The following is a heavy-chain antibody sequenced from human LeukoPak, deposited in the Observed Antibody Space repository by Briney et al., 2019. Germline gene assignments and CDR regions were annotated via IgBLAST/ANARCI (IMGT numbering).Heavy chain of an antibody. CDR3: ASEICTNGVCSDFQY. J-gene: IGHJ4*02. D-gene: IGHD2-8*01. CDR2: ISNGGNAQ. V-gene: IGHV3-30*03. CDR1: GFTFSHYG. Sequence: PGRSLRLSCAASGFTFSHYGMHWVRHTPDKGLEWVATISNGGNAQFYADSVKGRFTISRDNSKNTVYLQMNSLRAEDTAVYYCASEICTNGVCSDFQYWGQGILVTVSS.